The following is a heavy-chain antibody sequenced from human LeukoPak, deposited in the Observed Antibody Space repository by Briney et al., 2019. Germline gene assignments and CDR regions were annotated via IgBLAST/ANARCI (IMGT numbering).Heavy chain of an antibody. J-gene: IGHJ5*02. Sequence: SQTLSLTCTVSGGSISSSDYYWGWVRQPPGKGLEWIGSIFYSGAAHCNPSLKSRVTISVDTSNNQFSLMLSSVTAADTAVYYCARRIANRNWFDPWGQGTLVTVSS. CDR2: IFYSGAA. CDR3: ARRIANRNWFDP. CDR1: GGSISSSDYY. D-gene: IGHD1/OR15-1a*01. V-gene: IGHV4-39*01.